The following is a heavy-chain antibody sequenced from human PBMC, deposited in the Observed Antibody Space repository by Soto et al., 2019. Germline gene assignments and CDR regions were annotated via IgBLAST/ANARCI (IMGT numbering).Heavy chain of an antibody. V-gene: IGHV1-46*03. Sequence: QVQLVQSGAEVKKPGASVKVSCKASGYTFTSYYMHWVRQAPGQGLEWMGIINPSGGSTSYAQKFQGRVTMTRDTSTSTVYMELSSLRSEDTAVDYCARDSAGDYVGNWFDPWCQGTLVTVSS. D-gene: IGHD4-17*01. CDR1: GYTFTSYY. J-gene: IGHJ5*02. CDR2: INPSGGST. CDR3: ARDSAGDYVGNWFDP.